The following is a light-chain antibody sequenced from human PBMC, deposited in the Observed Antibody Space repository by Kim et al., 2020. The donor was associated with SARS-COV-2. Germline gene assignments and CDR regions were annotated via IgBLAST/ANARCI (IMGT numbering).Light chain of an antibody. CDR3: QQYNNWPPCT. J-gene: IGKJ4*01. V-gene: IGKV3-15*01. CDR2: DVS. CDR1: RSISNN. Sequence: CPGESATLSCRASRSISNNLAWYQQKSGQPPRLLIYDVSFRATGIPARFSGSGSGTEFTLTISSLQSEDFAVYYCQQYNNWPPCTFGGGTKVDIK.